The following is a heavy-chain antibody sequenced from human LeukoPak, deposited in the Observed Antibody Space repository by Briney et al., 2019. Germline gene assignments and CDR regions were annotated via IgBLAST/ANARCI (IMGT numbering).Heavy chain of an antibody. CDR3: ARGGSRVVTYGNFDY. V-gene: IGHV1-18*01. Sequence: ASVKVSCKPSGYTLTSYALSWVRQAPGQGLEWMGWISTYSGNTNYAQKLQGRITMTIETSTSTAYMELRSLRSVDTAVYYCARGGSRVVTYGNFDYWGQGTLVTVSS. CDR1: GYTLTSYA. J-gene: IGHJ4*02. CDR2: ISTYSGNT. D-gene: IGHD2-21*02.